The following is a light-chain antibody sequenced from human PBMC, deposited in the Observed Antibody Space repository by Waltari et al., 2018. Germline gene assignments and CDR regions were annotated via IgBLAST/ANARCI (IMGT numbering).Light chain of an antibody. V-gene: IGLV2-23*02. CDR1: TRDVGGYNY. CDR3: CSYGGGSTVI. Sequence: QSALTQPASVSGSPGPSITISCAGTTRDVGGYNYVSWYQHHPGKAPKLMIYDVTQRPSGVSSRFSGSKSGNTASLTISGLQTDDEGDYYCCSYGGGSTVIFGGGTKLTVL. CDR2: DVT. J-gene: IGLJ2*01.